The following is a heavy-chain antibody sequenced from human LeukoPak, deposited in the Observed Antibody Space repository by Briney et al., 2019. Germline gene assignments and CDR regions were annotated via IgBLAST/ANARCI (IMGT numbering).Heavy chain of an antibody. CDR2: ISGSSGST. D-gene: IGHD3-9*01. V-gene: IGHV3-23*01. CDR3: AKDGPGGDYDILTGYYGPNAFDI. J-gene: IGHJ3*02. Sequence: GGSLRLSCAASGFTFSSYAMSWVRQAPGKGLEWVSAISGSSGSTYYADSVKGRFTISRDNSKNTLYLQMNSLRAEDTAVYYCAKDGPGGDYDILTGYYGPNAFDIWGQGTMVTVSS. CDR1: GFTFSSYA.